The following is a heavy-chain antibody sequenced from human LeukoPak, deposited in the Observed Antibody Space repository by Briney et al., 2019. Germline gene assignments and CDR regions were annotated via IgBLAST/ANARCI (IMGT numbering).Heavy chain of an antibody. CDR2: INPNSGGT. Sequence: GASVKVSCKASGYTFTGYYMHWVRQAPGQGLEWMGWINPNSGGTNYAQKFQGRVTMTRDTSISTAYMELSRLRSDDTAVYYCAKDPGVVLGWAYFDYWGQGTLVTVSS. V-gene: IGHV1-2*02. J-gene: IGHJ4*02. CDR1: GYTFTGYY. CDR3: AKDPGVVLGWAYFDY. D-gene: IGHD3-3*01.